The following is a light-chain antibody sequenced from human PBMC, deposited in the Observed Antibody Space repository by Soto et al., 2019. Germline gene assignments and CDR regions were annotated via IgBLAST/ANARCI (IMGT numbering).Light chain of an antibody. CDR3: QQYGSSPQT. Sequence: EIVLTQSPGTLSLSPGGRATLSCRASQSVSSSYLAWYQQKPGQAPRLLIYGASSRATGIPDRFSGSGSGTDFTLTISRLEPEDFAVYYCQQYGSSPQTFGQGPKV. CDR2: GAS. J-gene: IGKJ1*01. CDR1: QSVSSSY. V-gene: IGKV3-20*01.